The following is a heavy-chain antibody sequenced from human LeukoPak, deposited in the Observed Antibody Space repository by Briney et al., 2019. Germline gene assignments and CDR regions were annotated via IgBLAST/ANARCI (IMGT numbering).Heavy chain of an antibody. CDR1: GGSMSSYY. D-gene: IGHD4-17*01. CDR2: IYYSGST. Sequence: SETLSLTCTVSGGSMSSYYWSWIRQPPGKGLEWIGYIYYSGSTYYNPSLQSRLIISADTSMTQFSLRLRSVTAADTAVYYCARVSFTYGPLDSWGPGILVTVSS. V-gene: IGHV4-59*12. J-gene: IGHJ4*02. CDR3: ARVSFTYGPLDS.